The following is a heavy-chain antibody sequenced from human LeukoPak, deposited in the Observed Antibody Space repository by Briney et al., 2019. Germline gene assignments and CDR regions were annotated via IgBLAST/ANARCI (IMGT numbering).Heavy chain of an antibody. CDR2: VRGSGDNT. J-gene: IGHJ6*02. Sequence: GGSLRLSCAASGFTFSSCAMNWVRQAPGRGLEWVSAVRGSGDNTYYADSVRGQFTISRDNSKSTLYLQMNSLRAEDTAIYYCAKNMGPEYYYGMDVWGQGTTVTVSS. V-gene: IGHV3-23*01. CDR1: GFTFSSCA. D-gene: IGHD2/OR15-2a*01. CDR3: AKNMGPEYYYGMDV.